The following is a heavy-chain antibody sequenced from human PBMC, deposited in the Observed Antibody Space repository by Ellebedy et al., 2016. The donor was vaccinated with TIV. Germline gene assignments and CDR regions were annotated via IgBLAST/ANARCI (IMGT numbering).Heavy chain of an antibody. J-gene: IGHJ4*02. CDR1: GGSISSSSYY. CDR2: IYYSGRT. V-gene: IGHV4-39*07. D-gene: IGHD2-8*01. Sequence: MPGGSLRLSCTVSGGSISSSSYYWGWIRQPPGKGLEWIGSIYYSGRTYYNPSLKSPVTISVDTSKNQFSLKLSSVTAADTAVYYCATWSVGYFDYWGQGTLVTVSS. CDR3: ATWSVGYFDY.